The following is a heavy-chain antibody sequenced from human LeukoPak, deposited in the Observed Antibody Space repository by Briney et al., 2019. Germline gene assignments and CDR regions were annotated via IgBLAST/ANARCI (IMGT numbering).Heavy chain of an antibody. J-gene: IGHJ6*03. CDR3: ARGGGRRDRNYYMDV. CDR2: INPNSGGT. Sequence: ASVKVSCKASGYTFTGYYMHWVRQAPGQGLEWMGWINPNSGGTNYAQKFQGRVTMTRDTSISTAYMELSRLRSDDTAVYYCARGGGRRDRNYYMDVWGKGTTVTVSS. V-gene: IGHV1-2*02. D-gene: IGHD3-16*01. CDR1: GYTFTGYY.